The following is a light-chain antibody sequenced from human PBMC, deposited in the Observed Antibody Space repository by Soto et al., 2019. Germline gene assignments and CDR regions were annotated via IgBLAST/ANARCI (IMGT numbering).Light chain of an antibody. Sequence: QSALTQPASVSGSPGQSITISCTGTSSDVGHYNFVSWDQQHPGKAPKLISYDVSNRPSGVSNRFSGSKSGNTASLTISGRQAEDEADYYCSSYTTTSTRGFGGGTKVTVL. CDR3: SSYTTTSTRG. V-gene: IGLV2-14*01. CDR2: DVS. CDR1: SSDVGHYNF. J-gene: IGLJ2*01.